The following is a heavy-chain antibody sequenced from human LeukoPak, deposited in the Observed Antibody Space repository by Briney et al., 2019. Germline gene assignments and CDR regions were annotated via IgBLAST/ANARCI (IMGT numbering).Heavy chain of an antibody. V-gene: IGHV4-31*03. CDR1: GGSISSGGYY. CDR2: IYYSGST. Sequence: SETLSLTCTVSGGSISSGGYYWSWIRQHPGTGLEWIGYIYYSGSTYYNPSLKSRVTISVDTSKNQFSLKLSSVTAADTAVYYCARTYDSSGYYFFDYWGQGTLVTVSS. J-gene: IGHJ4*02. D-gene: IGHD3-22*01. CDR3: ARTYDSSGYYFFDY.